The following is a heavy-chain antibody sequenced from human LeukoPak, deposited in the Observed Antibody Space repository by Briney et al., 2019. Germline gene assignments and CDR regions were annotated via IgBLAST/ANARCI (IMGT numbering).Heavy chain of an antibody. V-gene: IGHV4-59*01. D-gene: IGHD6-19*01. CDR3: ARDSPVAGGVFDY. CDR1: GGSISRYY. J-gene: IGHJ4*02. Sequence: KPSETLSLTCTVSGGSISRYYWSWIRQPPGKGLEWIGYIYYSGSTNDNPSLKSRVTISVDTSKNQFSLKLSSVTAADTAVYYCARDSPVAGGVFDYWGQGTLVTVSS. CDR2: IYYSGST.